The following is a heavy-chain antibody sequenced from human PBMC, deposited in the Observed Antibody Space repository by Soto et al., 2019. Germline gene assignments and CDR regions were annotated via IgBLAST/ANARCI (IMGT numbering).Heavy chain of an antibody. V-gene: IGHV4-39*01. CDR1: GDSVNNNDFY. CDR2: IFYSGTT. CDR3: ARLDFRSGYYGGRFDP. J-gene: IGHJ5*02. Sequence: SETLSLTCTVSGDSVNNNDFYWAWIRQPPGKGLEWVVTIFYSGTTYHNPSLKGRVTASVDRSENQFSLKLTSVTASDTAVYYCARLDFRSGYYGGRFDPWGQGTLVTVSS. D-gene: IGHD3-3*01.